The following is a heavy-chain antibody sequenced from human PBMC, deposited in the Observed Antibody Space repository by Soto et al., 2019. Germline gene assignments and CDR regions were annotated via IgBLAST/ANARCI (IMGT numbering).Heavy chain of an antibody. D-gene: IGHD3-22*01. CDR3: ARDGYYSDTSGRRRREAFDI. CDR2: INSGGRT. J-gene: IGHJ3*02. CDR1: GFSVSSDY. Sequence: PGGSLRLSCAASGFSVSSDYMSWVRQAPGKGLEWVSLINSGGRTYYADSVQGRFSVSRDKPSNTLHLQMNSLRAEDTALYYCARDGYYSDTSGRRRREAFDIWGLGTMVTVSS. V-gene: IGHV3-66*01.